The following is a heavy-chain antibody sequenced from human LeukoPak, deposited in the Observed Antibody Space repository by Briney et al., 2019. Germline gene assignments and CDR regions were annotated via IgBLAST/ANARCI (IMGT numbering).Heavy chain of an antibody. CDR1: GFTFSSYE. CDR2: ISSSGSTI. Sequence: PGGSLRLSCAASGFTFSSYEMNWVRQAPGKGLEWVSYISSSGSTIYYADSVKGRLTISRDNAKNSLYLQMNSLRAEDTAVYYCARAPLTYYYGSGSYYWGGFDYWGQGTLVTVSS. V-gene: IGHV3-48*03. D-gene: IGHD3-10*01. J-gene: IGHJ4*02. CDR3: ARAPLTYYYGSGSYYWGGFDY.